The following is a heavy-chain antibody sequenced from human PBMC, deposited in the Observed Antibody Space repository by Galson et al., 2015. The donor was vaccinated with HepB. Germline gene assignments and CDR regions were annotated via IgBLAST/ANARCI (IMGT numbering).Heavy chain of an antibody. J-gene: IGHJ4*02. CDR1: GFMFSDYY. D-gene: IGHD1-1*01. V-gene: IGHV3-66*01. CDR2: IYGGGST. CDR3: ARDGNVPTWGFDS. Sequence: SLRLSCAASGFMFSDYYLSWVRQAPGKGLEWVSVIYGGGSTDYADSVKARFTISRDNSKNTVYLQMNSLRDEDTAVYYCARDGNVPTWGFDSWGQGTLVTVSS.